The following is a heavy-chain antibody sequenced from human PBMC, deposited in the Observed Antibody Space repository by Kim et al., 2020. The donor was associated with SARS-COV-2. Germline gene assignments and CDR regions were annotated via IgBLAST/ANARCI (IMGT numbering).Heavy chain of an antibody. CDR1: GFTFSSYS. Sequence: GGSLRLSCAASGFTFSSYSMNWVRQAPGKGLEWVSSISSSSSYIYYADSVKGRFTISRDNAKNSLYLQMNSLRAEDTAVYYCARDGGSSSWYEILYNWFDPWGQGTLVTVSS. D-gene: IGHD6-13*01. V-gene: IGHV3-21*04. J-gene: IGHJ5*02. CDR3: ARDGGSSSWYEILYNWFDP. CDR2: ISSSSSYI.